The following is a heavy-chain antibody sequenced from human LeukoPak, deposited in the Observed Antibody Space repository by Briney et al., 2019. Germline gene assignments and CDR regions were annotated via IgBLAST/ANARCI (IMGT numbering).Heavy chain of an antibody. CDR3: ASAHSPRYCSSTSCSGSWFDP. D-gene: IGHD2-2*01. J-gene: IGHJ5*02. CDR1: GGTFSSYA. CDR2: IIPIFGTA. V-gene: IGHV1-69*01. Sequence: SVKVSCKASGGTFSSYAISWVRQAPGQGLEWMGGIIPIFGTANYAQKFQGRVTITADESTSTAYMELSSLRSEDTAVYYCASAHSPRYCSSTSCSGSWFDPWGQGTLVTVSS.